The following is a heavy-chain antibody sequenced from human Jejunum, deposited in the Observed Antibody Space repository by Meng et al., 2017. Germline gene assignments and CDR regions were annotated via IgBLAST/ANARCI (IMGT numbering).Heavy chain of an antibody. Sequence: LVNISHTCSLTCCSHDEHFIGSVSCCACFPQHQCKCLECVGHILYSGSSSYNPSLKSQITIAVDTFKNQFSLTLRSVTAADSAVYYCARDGQQLGRYWLDPWGQGTLVTVSS. D-gene: IGHD1-1*01. J-gene: IGHJ5*02. CDR2: ILYSGSS. CDR1: DEHFIGSVSC. V-gene: IGHV4-31*01. CDR3: ARDGQQLGRYWLDP.